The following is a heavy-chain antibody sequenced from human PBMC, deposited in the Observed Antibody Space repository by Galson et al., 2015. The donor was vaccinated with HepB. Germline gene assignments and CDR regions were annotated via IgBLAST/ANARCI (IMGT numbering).Heavy chain of an antibody. CDR1: GGSFSGYY. CDR3: ARRLRRGGYFDY. V-gene: IGHV4-34*01. Sequence: ETLSLTCAVYGGSFSGYYWSWIRQPPGKGLEWIGEINHSGSTNYNPSLKSRVTISVDTSKNQFSLKLSSVTAADTAVYYCARRLRRGGYFDYWGQGTLVTVSS. CDR2: INHSGST. J-gene: IGHJ4*02. D-gene: IGHD4-17*01.